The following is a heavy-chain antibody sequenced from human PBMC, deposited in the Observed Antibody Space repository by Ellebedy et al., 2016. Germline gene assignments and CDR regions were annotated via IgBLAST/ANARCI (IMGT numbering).Heavy chain of an antibody. CDR1: GFTFSSYW. D-gene: IGHD1-26*01. CDR2: INSDGSST. J-gene: IGHJ3*02. CDR3: ARPHSGSNFDVFDI. Sequence: GGSLRLXXAVSGFTFSSYWMHWVRQAPGKGLVWVSHINSDGSSTRYADSVKGRFTISRDNAKNTLYLQMNSLRAEDTAMYYCARPHSGSNFDVFDIWGQGTMVTVSS. V-gene: IGHV3-74*01.